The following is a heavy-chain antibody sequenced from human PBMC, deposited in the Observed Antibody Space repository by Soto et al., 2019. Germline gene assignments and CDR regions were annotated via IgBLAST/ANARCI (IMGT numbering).Heavy chain of an antibody. CDR2: IYYSGST. Sequence: PSETPSLTCTVSGGSISSYYWSWIRQPPGKGLEWIGYIYYSGSTNYNPSLKSRVTISVDTSKNQFSLKLSSVTAADTAVYYCARVNKVFGDHGRGFDYWGQGTLVTVSS. CDR3: ARVNKVFGDHGRGFDY. D-gene: IGHD4-17*01. CDR1: GGSISSYY. J-gene: IGHJ4*02. V-gene: IGHV4-59*01.